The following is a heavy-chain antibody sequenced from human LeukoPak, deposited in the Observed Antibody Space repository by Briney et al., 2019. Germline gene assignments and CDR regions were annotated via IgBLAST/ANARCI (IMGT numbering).Heavy chain of an antibody. Sequence: ASVKVSCKASGYTFTGYYMHWVRQAPGQGLEWMGWINPNSGGTNYAQKFQGRVTTTRDTSISTAYMELSRLRSDDTAVYYCARSVVGATWVDYWGQGTLVTVSS. CDR1: GYTFTGYY. CDR2: INPNSGGT. J-gene: IGHJ4*02. V-gene: IGHV1-2*02. CDR3: ARSVVGATWVDY. D-gene: IGHD1-26*01.